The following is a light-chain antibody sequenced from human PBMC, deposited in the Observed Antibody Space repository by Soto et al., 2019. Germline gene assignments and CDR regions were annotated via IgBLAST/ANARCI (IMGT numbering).Light chain of an antibody. CDR2: DAS. J-gene: IGKJ5*01. CDR1: QSVSSY. Sequence: EIVFKQSPTPLSLSPGERATLSFRASQSVSSYLAWYQQKPGQAPRLLIYDASNRATGIPARFSGSGSGTDFTLTISSLEPEDSAVYYCQQRHMWPITFGQGTRLEIK. V-gene: IGKV3-11*01. CDR3: QQRHMWPIT.